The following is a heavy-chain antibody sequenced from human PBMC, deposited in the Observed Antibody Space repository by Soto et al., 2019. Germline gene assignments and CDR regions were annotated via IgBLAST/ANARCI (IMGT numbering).Heavy chain of an antibody. CDR2: IKQDGSEK. Sequence: GGSLGLSCAASGFTFSNAGMSWVRQAPGKGLEWVAKIKQDGSEKYYVDSVKGRITISRDNAKNSLYLQMNSLRAEDTAVYYCARDPNYDYIWGSPEDEAFDIWGQGTMVTVSS. J-gene: IGHJ3*02. V-gene: IGHV3-7*01. D-gene: IGHD3-16*01. CDR3: ARDPNYDYIWGSPEDEAFDI. CDR1: GFTFSNAG.